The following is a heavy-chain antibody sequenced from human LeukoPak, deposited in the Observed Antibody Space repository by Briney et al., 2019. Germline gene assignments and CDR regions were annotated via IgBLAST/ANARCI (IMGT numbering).Heavy chain of an antibody. Sequence: GGSLRLSCAASGFTFSDYYMSWIRQAPGKGLEWVSYISSSGSTKYYADSVKGRFTFSRDNSKNTVYLQMNSLRPEDTAVYYCVRDRDWAFDYWGQGSLVTVS. V-gene: IGHV3-11*04. D-gene: IGHD2-21*02. CDR1: GFTFSDYY. CDR3: VRDRDWAFDY. CDR2: ISSSGSTK. J-gene: IGHJ4*02.